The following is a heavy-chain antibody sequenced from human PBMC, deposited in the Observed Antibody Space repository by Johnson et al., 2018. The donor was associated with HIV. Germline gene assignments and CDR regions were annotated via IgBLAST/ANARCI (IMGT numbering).Heavy chain of an antibody. CDR2: ISWNSGTI. CDR3: ASGAQFGTVSHVAFDI. CDR1: GFTFDDYA. D-gene: IGHD1-7*01. J-gene: IGHJ3*02. Sequence: VQLVESGGGLVQPGRSLRLSCAASGFTFDDYAMHWVRQAPGKGLEWDSGISWNSGTIDYADSVKGRLTISRDNAKKSLYLQMNSLRAEDTALYYCASGAQFGTVSHVAFDIWGQGTMVNVSS. V-gene: IGHV3-9*01.